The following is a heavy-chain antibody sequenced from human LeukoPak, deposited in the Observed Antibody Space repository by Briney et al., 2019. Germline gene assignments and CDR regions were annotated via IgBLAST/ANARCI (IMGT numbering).Heavy chain of an antibody. V-gene: IGHV3-21*01. CDR3: ARGPFDYDILTGSFDP. CDR1: GFTFSSYS. Sequence: PGGSLRLSCAASGFTFSSYSMNWVRQAPGKGLEWVSSISSSSSYIYYADSVKGRFTISRDNAKNSLYLQMNSLRAEDTAVYYCARGPFDYDILTGSFDPWGQGTLVTVSS. D-gene: IGHD3-9*01. J-gene: IGHJ5*02. CDR2: ISSSSSYI.